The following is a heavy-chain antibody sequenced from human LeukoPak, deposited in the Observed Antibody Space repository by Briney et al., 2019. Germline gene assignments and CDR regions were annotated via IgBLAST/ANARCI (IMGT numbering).Heavy chain of an antibody. J-gene: IGHJ4*02. CDR2: INPSGGST. CDR3: ARDHEYYYGSGSYYPGGCDY. CDR1: GYTVTDYY. D-gene: IGHD3-10*01. Sequence: ASVKVSCKSSGYTVTDYYMQWVRQAPGQGLEWMGIINPSGGSTSYAQKFQGRVTMTRDTSTSTVYMELRSLRSEDTAVYYCARDHEYYYGSGSYYPGGCDYWGQGTLVTASS. V-gene: IGHV1-46*01.